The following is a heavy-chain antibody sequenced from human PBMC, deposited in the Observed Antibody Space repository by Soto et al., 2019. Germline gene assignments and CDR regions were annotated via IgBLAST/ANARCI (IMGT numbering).Heavy chain of an antibody. J-gene: IGHJ4*02. V-gene: IGHV4-30-4*01. D-gene: IGHD2-8*02. CDR3: ARDKITGLFDY. CDR2: IYYSGST. Sequence: SETLSLTCAVSGGSISSGDNYWSWIRQPPGKGLEWIGYIYYSGSTYYNPSLKSRVTISVDTSKNQFSLKLTSVTAADTAVYYCARDKITGLFDYWGQGTLVTVSS. CDR1: GGSISSGDNY.